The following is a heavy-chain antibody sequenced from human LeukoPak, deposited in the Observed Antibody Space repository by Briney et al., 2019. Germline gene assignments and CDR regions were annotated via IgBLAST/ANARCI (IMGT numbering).Heavy chain of an antibody. J-gene: IGHJ4*02. CDR1: GFTFSTYC. Sequence: GGSLRLSCAASGFTFSTYCMSWVRQAPGKGLEWVANIKQDGSEKYYVDSVKGRFTISRDNAKNSLYLQMNSLRAEDTAVYYCARGLPYYFDYWGQGTLVTVSS. CDR2: IKQDGSEK. CDR3: ARGLPYYFDY. V-gene: IGHV3-7*01.